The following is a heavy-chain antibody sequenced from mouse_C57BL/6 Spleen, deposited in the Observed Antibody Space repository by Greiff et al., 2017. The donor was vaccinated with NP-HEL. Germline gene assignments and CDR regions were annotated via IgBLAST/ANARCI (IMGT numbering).Heavy chain of an antibody. CDR2: IDPSDSYT. J-gene: IGHJ2*01. CDR1: GYTFTSYW. V-gene: IGHV1-69*01. CDR3: ARKWGNGSSPYYFDY. Sequence: VQLQQSGAELVMPGASVKLSCKASGYTFTSYWMHWVKQRPGQGLEWIGEIDPSDSYTNYNQKFKGKSTLTVDKSSSTAYMQLSSLTSEDSAVYYCARKWGNGSSPYYFDYWGQGTTLTVSS. D-gene: IGHD1-1*01.